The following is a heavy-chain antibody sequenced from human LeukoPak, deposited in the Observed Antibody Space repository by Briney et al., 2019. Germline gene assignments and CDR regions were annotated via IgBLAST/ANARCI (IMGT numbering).Heavy chain of an antibody. J-gene: IGHJ4*02. CDR2: ISAYNGNT. D-gene: IGHD3-16*01. CDR3: ARDVGRSYDLDY. V-gene: IGHV1-18*01. CDR1: GYTFTSYG. Sequence: ASVKVSCKASGYTFTSYGISWVRQAPGQGLEWMGWISAYNGNTDYAQSLQGRVTMTIDTSTSTVYMELRSLRSDDTAAYYCARDVGRSYDLDYWGQGTLVTVSS.